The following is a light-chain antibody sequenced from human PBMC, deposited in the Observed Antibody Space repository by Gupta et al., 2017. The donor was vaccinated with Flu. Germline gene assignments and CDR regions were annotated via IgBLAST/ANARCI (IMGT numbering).Light chain of an antibody. CDR2: GKT. Sequence: GQAVTITCQGDSLRLYDASWYQQRPGQAPVTVIYGKTKRPSGIPDRFSGSSSGNTASLTITGTQAEDEAVYYCHSRDGSGTHVVFGGGTKVTVL. V-gene: IGLV3-19*01. CDR1: SLRLYD. CDR3: HSRDGSGTHVV. J-gene: IGLJ3*02.